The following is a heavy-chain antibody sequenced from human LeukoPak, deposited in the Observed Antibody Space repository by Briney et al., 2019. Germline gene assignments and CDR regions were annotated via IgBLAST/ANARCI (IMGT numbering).Heavy chain of an antibody. D-gene: IGHD4-17*01. CDR1: GGSISSYY. J-gene: IGHJ6*02. CDR3: AREHGDYYYGMDV. CDR2: IYCSGST. Sequence: SETLSLTCTVSGGSISSYYWSWIRQPPGKGLEWIGYIYCSGSTNYNPSLKSRVTISVDTSKNQFSLKLSSVTAADTAVYYCAREHGDYYYGMDVWGQGTTVTVSS. V-gene: IGHV4-59*01.